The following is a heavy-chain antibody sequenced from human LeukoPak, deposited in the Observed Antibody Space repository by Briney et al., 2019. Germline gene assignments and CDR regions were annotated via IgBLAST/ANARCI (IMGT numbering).Heavy chain of an antibody. D-gene: IGHD3-10*01. Sequence: SETLSLTCTVSGGSISSSSYYWGWIRQPPGKGLEWIGCIYYSGSTYYNPSLKSRVTISVDTSKNQFSLKLSSVTAADTAVYYCARLITMVRGVIITYHYYYYMDVWGKGTTVTVSS. J-gene: IGHJ6*03. CDR1: GGSISSSSYY. CDR3: ARLITMVRGVIITYHYYYYMDV. CDR2: IYYSGST. V-gene: IGHV4-39*01.